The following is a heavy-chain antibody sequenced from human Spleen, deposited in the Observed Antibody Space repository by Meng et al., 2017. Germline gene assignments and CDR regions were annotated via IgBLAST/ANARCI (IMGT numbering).Heavy chain of an antibody. V-gene: IGHV3-23*01. Sequence: EVQLLEAGGGLVQPGGHLRLSCAASGFTFNSFAMSWVRQTPGKGLEWLSAISSSGVRTYHADSVKGRFTIYRDNAKNSLYLQMSSLRAEYTAVYHCARTTYYYDSSGYYHWGQGTLVTVSS. CDR1: GFTFNSFA. D-gene: IGHD3-22*01. CDR2: ISSSGVRT. CDR3: ARTTYYYDSSGYYH. J-gene: IGHJ4*02.